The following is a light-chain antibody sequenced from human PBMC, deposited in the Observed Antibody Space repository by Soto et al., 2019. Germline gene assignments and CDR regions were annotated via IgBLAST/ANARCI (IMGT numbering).Light chain of an antibody. V-gene: IGKV1-27*01. CDR2: AAS. CDR3: QKYNTVPRT. CDR1: QGISHF. J-gene: IGKJ1*01. Sequence: DIQMTQSPSSLSASVGDRVTITCRASQGISHFLAWYQQKPGKVPKLLIYAASILQSGVPPRFSGRGSGTEFTLTISSLQPEDVATYYCQKYNTVPRTFGQGTKLEI.